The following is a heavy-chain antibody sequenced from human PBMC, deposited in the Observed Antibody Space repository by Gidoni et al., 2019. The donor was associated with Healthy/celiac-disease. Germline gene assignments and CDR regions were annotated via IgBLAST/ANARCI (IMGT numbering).Heavy chain of an antibody. Sequence: EVQLVESGGGLVQPGGSLRLSCAASGFTFSSYARSWVRQAPGKGLEWDSAIMCSGGSTYYADSVKGRFTISRDNSKNTLYLQMNSLRAEDTAVYYCAKGQLVPEGYWGQGTLVTVSS. D-gene: IGHD6-13*01. V-gene: IGHV3-23*04. CDR2: IMCSGGST. J-gene: IGHJ4*02. CDR1: GFTFSSYA. CDR3: AKGQLVPEGY.